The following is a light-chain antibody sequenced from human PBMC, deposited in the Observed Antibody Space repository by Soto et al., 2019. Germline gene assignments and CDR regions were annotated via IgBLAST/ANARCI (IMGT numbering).Light chain of an antibody. J-gene: IGKJ2*01. CDR1: QSISTY. Sequence: DIQMTQSPSSLSASVGDKVTITCRASQSISTYLNWYQQKPGKAPKLLIFAASSLQSGVPSRFIGSGSCTDFTLTISDLQHEDFSTYFCQQSYSISPYTFGQGTKLGIK. CDR3: QQSYSISPYT. CDR2: AAS. V-gene: IGKV1-39*01.